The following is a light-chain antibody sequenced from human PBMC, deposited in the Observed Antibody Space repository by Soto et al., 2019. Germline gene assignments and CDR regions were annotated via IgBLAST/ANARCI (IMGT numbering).Light chain of an antibody. V-gene: IGKV3-15*01. CDR1: QSLDSN. J-gene: IGKJ5*01. Sequence: IVMTQSPATLSVFPGERATLSCRASQSLDSNLAWYHQKPGQAPRLLIYRASTRATGIPARFSGSGSETEFTLTISSLQSEDSAVYYCQQYNDWPPTTFGQGTRLEIK. CDR3: QQYNDWPPTT. CDR2: RAS.